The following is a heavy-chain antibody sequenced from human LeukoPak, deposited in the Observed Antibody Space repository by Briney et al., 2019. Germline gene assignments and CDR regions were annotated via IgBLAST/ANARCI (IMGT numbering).Heavy chain of an antibody. D-gene: IGHD5-18*01. CDR1: GFTFSRYW. Sequence: GGSLRLSCAASGFTFSRYWMSWVRQAPGKGLEWVANIKQDGSEKYYVDSVKGRFTISRDNAKNSLYLQMNSLRAEDTAVYYCTRRGYSYGGLGFDYWGQGTLVTVSS. CDR2: IKQDGSEK. V-gene: IGHV3-7*03. CDR3: TRRGYSYGGLGFDY. J-gene: IGHJ4*02.